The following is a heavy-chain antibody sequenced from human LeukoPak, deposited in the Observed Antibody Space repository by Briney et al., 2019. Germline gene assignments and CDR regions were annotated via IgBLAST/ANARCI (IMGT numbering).Heavy chain of an antibody. J-gene: IGHJ4*02. CDR2: ISSSSSTI. CDR3: ARDPSLWFGELGY. V-gene: IGHV3-48*01. D-gene: IGHD3-10*01. Sequence: GGSLRLSCAASGSTFSSYSMNWVRQAPGKGLEWVSYISSSSSTIYYADSVKGRFTISRDNAKNSLYLQMNSLRAEDTAVYYCARDPSLWFGELGYWGQGTLVTVSS. CDR1: GSTFSSYS.